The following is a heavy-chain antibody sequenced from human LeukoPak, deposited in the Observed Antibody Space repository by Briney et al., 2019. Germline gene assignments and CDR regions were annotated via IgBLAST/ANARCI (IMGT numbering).Heavy chain of an antibody. J-gene: IGHJ4*02. CDR3: ARVGWLGYFDY. CDR1: GGSIRSSYYY. Sequence: PSETLSLTCTVSGGSIRSSYYYWSWIRQPPGTGLEWIGEINHSGSTNYNPSLKSRVTISVDTSKNQFSLKLSSVTAADTAVYYCARVGWLGYFDYWGQGTLVTVSS. D-gene: IGHD3-9*01. CDR2: INHSGST. V-gene: IGHV4-39*07.